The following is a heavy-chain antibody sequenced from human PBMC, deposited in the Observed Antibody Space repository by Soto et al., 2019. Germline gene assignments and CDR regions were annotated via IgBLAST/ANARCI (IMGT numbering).Heavy chain of an antibody. CDR3: ARAWSTVTHNWFDP. V-gene: IGHV4-59*01. CDR2: IYYSGST. D-gene: IGHD4-17*01. J-gene: IGHJ5*02. Sequence: SETLSLTCTVSGGSISSYYWSWIRQPPGKGLEWIGYIYYSGSTNYNPSLKSRVTISVDTSKNQFSLKLSSVTAADTAVYYCARAWSTVTHNWFDPWGQGTLVTVSS. CDR1: GGSISSYY.